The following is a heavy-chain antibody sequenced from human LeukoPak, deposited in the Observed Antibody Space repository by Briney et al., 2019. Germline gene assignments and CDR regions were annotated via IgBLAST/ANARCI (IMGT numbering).Heavy chain of an antibody. CDR1: GFTFSSYA. Sequence: GGSLRLSCAASGFTFSSYAMSWVRQAPGKGLEWVSAISGSGGSTYYADSVKGRFTISRDNSKNTLYLQMNSLRADDTAVYYCARVASRVYSSPSLRGYEFDPWGQGTLVTVSS. CDR2: ISGSGGST. CDR3: ARVASRVYSSPSLRGYEFDP. V-gene: IGHV3-23*01. J-gene: IGHJ5*02. D-gene: IGHD6-13*01.